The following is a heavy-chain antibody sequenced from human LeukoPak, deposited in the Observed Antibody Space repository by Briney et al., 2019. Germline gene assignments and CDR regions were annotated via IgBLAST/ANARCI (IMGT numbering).Heavy chain of an antibody. CDR2: ISYDGSNK. D-gene: IGHD3-10*01. CDR3: ARDSSGEAGEH. CDR1: GFTFSSYA. Sequence: GGSLRLSCAASGFTFSSYAMHWGRQAPGKGLEWVAVISYDGSNKYYADSVKGRFTISRDNSKNTLYMQMNSLRAEDTAVYYCARDSSGEAGEHWGQGTLVTVSS. J-gene: IGHJ1*01. V-gene: IGHV3-30-3*01.